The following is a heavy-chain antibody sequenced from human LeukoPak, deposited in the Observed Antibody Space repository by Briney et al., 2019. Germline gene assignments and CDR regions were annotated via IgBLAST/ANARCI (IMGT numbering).Heavy chain of an antibody. Sequence: ASVKVSCKASGYTFTSYAMHWVRQAPGQRLEWMGWINAGNGNTKYSQKFQGRVTITRDTSASTAYMELSSLRSEDTAVYYCAREGTTVVKGRFDYWGQGTLVTVSS. CDR3: AREGTTVVKGRFDY. J-gene: IGHJ4*02. V-gene: IGHV1-3*01. CDR1: GYTFTSYA. D-gene: IGHD4-23*01. CDR2: INAGNGNT.